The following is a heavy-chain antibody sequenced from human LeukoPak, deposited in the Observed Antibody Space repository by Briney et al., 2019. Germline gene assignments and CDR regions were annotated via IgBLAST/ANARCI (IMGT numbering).Heavy chain of an antibody. V-gene: IGHV1-2*06. CDR3: ARVVVAATTKFDY. CDR1: GYTFTGYY. CDR2: INPNSGGT. Sequence: ASVKVPCKASGYTFTGYYMHWVRQAPGQGLEWMGRINPNSGGTNYAQKFQGRVTMTRDTSISTAYMELSRLRSDDTAVYYCARVVVAATTKFDYWGQGTLVTVSS. D-gene: IGHD2-15*01. J-gene: IGHJ4*02.